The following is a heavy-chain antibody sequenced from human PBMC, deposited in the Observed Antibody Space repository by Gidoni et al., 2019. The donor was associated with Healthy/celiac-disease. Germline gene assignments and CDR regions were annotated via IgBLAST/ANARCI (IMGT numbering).Heavy chain of an antibody. CDR3: ATDNRGETTVVTLGRWFDP. Sequence: EVQLVQSGAEVKKPGATVKISCKVSGYTFTDYYMHWVQQAPGKGLEWMGLVDPEDGETIYAEKFQGRVTITADTSTDTAYMELSSLRSEDTAVYYCATDNRGETTVVTLGRWFDPWGQGTLVTVSS. CDR2: VDPEDGET. J-gene: IGHJ5*02. D-gene: IGHD4-17*01. V-gene: IGHV1-69-2*01. CDR1: GYTFTDYY.